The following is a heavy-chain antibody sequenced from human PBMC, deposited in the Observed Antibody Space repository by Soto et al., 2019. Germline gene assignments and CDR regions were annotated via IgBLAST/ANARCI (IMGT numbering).Heavy chain of an antibody. J-gene: IGHJ6*02. Sequence: ASVKVSCKASGGTFSSYAISWVRQAPGQGLEWMGGIIPIFGTANYAQKFQGRVTITADESTSTAYMELSSLRSEDTAVYYCARGQGATAMAHYYYYYGMDVWGQGTTVTVSS. D-gene: IGHD5-18*01. CDR2: IIPIFGTA. CDR1: GGTFSSYA. CDR3: ARGQGATAMAHYYYYYGMDV. V-gene: IGHV1-69*13.